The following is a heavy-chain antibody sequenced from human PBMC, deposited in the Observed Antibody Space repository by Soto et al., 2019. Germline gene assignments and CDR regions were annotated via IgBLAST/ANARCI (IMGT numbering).Heavy chain of an antibody. J-gene: IGHJ4*02. D-gene: IGHD1-1*01. CDR3: ARVPWNRLFDF. CDR2: ISPYNGNT. CDR1: GYTFTTYG. V-gene: IGHV1-18*01. Sequence: QVQLVQSGAEVKKPGASAKVSCKTSGYTFTTYGISWVRQPPGQGLEWMGWISPYNGNTDFAQKFQGRVTLTTDTSTTTAYMELRSLRSDDTAVYYCARVPWNRLFDFWGQGTLVTVYS.